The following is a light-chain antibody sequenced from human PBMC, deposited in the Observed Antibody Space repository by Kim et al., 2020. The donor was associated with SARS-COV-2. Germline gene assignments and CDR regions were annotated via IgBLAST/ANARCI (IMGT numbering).Light chain of an antibody. V-gene: IGLV1-44*01. Sequence: QSVLTQPPSASGTPGQRVTISCSGSSSNIGSNTVNWYQQLPGTAPKLLIYSNNQRPSGVPDRFSGSKSGTSASLAISGLQSEDVADYYCAAWDDSLNGRGVFGGGTQLTVL. CDR2: SNN. CDR3: AAWDDSLNGRGV. J-gene: IGLJ2*01. CDR1: SSNIGSNT.